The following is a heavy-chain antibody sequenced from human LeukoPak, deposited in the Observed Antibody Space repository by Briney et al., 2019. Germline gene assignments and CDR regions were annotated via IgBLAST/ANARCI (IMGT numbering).Heavy chain of an antibody. J-gene: IGHJ4*02. D-gene: IGHD6-13*01. V-gene: IGHV3-11*01. CDR2: INVNGGAM. CDR3: ARGPRILAAGSYYFDY. CDR1: GFSFKDYY. Sequence: GGSLRLSCAASGFSFKDYYFSWIHQAPGKGLEWVSFINVNGGAMYYADFVKGRFTISRDNAKSSLYLEMNSLRVEDTAVYYCARGPRILAAGSYYFDYWGQGSLVTVSS.